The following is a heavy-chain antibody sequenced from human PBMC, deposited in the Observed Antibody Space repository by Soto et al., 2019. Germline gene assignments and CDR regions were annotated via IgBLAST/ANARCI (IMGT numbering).Heavy chain of an antibody. CDR3: ARRYYFDSSGYADALDV. J-gene: IGHJ3*01. CDR1: GDSISSGEYY. CDR2: VFYKGNT. Sequence: QVHLQESGPGLVKPSQNLSLTCTVSGDSISSGEYYWAWIRQPPGKGLEWIGYVFYKGNTYYNPSLKSRLSIDVDTAKSQFSLRLSSVTAADTAVYYCARRYYFDSSGYADALDVWGQGTNVIVSS. V-gene: IGHV4-30-4*01. D-gene: IGHD3-22*01.